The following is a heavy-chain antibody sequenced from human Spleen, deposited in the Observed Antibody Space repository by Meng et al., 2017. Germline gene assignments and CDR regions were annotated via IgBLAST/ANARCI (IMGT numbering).Heavy chain of an antibody. CDR2: ISYDGSNK. Sequence: GGSLRLSCAASGFTFSSYAMHWVRQAPGKGLEWVAVISYDGSNKYYADSVKGRFTISRDNSKNTLYLQMNSLRAEDTAVYYCARGVVGATTVSLFTGFAFDIWGQGTMVTVSS. V-gene: IGHV3-30*01. D-gene: IGHD1-26*01. J-gene: IGHJ3*02. CDR3: ARGVVGATTVSLFTGFAFDI. CDR1: GFTFSSYA.